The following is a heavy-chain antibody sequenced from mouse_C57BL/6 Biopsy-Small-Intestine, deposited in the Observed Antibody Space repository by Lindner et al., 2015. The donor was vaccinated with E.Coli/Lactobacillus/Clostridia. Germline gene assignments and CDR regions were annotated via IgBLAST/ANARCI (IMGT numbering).Heavy chain of an antibody. CDR3: ARDPGNSSTWYFDH. CDR1: GHTFTSDY. J-gene: IGHJ2*01. V-gene: IGHV1-64*01. D-gene: IGHD1-1*01. Sequence: SVKVSCKASGHTFTSDYMAWVRQAPGQGLEWMAMINPTDGSTVLAQKFQGRLFMTRDTSTTTVYMELNSLRSEDTAVYYCARDPGNSSTWYFDHWGQGTLVTVSS. CDR2: INPTDGST.